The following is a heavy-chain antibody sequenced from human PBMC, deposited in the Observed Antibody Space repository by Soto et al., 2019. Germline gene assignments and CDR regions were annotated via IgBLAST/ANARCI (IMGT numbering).Heavy chain of an antibody. CDR3: ARDKPPTDY. V-gene: IGHV1-18*01. CDR2: ISAYNGNT. J-gene: IGHJ4*02. Sequence: QVQLLQSGAEGKKPAASVNVSCKASGYTFTSYNISWVRQAPGQGLEWMGWISAYNGNTNYSQKPQGRVTMNTDTSTSTAYIELRSLRSDDTAVYYCARDKPPTDYLGQGTLVSVSS. CDR1: GYTFTSYN.